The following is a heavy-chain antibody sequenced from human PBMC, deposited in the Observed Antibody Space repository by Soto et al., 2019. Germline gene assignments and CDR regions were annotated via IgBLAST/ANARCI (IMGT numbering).Heavy chain of an antibody. CDR2: IYWNDDK. CDR3: EHRLGKYDFWSGYGDRYNRFDH. D-gene: IGHD3-3*01. CDR1: GFSLSTSGVG. V-gene: IGHV2-5*01. J-gene: IGHJ5*02. Sequence: SCPTLVNPTQTLTLTCTFSGFSLSTSGVGVGWIRQPPGKALECLALIYWNDDKRYSPSLKSRLTITKDTSKNQVVLTMTNMENVYTETYYCEHRLGKYDFWSGYGDRYNRFDHWGQGNLVPVSS.